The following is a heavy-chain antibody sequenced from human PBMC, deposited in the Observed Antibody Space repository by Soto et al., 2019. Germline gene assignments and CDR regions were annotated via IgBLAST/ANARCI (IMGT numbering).Heavy chain of an antibody. V-gene: IGHV4-31*11. J-gene: IGHJ6*02. CDR3: ARGGRRSPGMDV. CDR1: GGSISSGGYY. Sequence: SETLSLTCAVSGGSISSGGYYWSWIRQHPGKGLEWIGYIYYSGSTYYNPSLKSRVTISVDTSKNQFSLKLSSVTAADTAVYYCARGGRRSPGMDVWGQGTTVTVSS. CDR2: IYYSGST.